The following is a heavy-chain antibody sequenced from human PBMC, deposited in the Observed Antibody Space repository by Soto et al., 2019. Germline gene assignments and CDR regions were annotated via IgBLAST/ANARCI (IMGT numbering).Heavy chain of an antibody. J-gene: IGHJ6*02. CDR1: GFSFSTYS. CDR2: IGRRSDI. V-gene: IGHV3-21*01. Sequence: GGSLRLSCEASGFSFSTYSMHWVRQAPGKGLEWVSSIGRRSDIYYADSVKGRFTISRDNAKNSVSLQMNSLRDEDTAVYYCAREETTWPLAYGLDVWGQGTTVTV. D-gene: IGHD4-17*01. CDR3: AREETTWPLAYGLDV.